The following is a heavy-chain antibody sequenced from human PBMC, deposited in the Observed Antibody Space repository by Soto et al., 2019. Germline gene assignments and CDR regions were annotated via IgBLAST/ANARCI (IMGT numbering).Heavy chain of an antibody. J-gene: IGHJ6*02. D-gene: IGHD1-26*01. CDR2: IYPGDSEI. Sequence: PGECLKISCKGSGYSFSRYWIGWVRQMPGKGLEWMGIIYPGDSEIRYSPSFQGQVTISADTSISTAYLQWSSLKASDTAIYYCARRRGSGSDYYYNYGMGVWGQGTTVTVSS. CDR3: ARRRGSGSDYYYNYGMGV. CDR1: GYSFSRYW. V-gene: IGHV5-51*01.